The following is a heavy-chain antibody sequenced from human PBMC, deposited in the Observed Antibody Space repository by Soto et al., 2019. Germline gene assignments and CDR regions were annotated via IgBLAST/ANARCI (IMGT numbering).Heavy chain of an antibody. V-gene: IGHV3-30*18. J-gene: IGHJ6*02. Sequence: QVQLVESGGGVVQPGRSLRLSCAASGFTFSSYGMHWVRQAPGKGLEWVAVISYDGSNKYYADSVKGRFTISRDNSKNTLYLQMNSLRAEDTAVYYCAKGPRGSGWSIPFLYYGMDVWGQGTTVTVSS. CDR3: AKGPRGSGWSIPFLYYGMDV. CDR1: GFTFSSYG. D-gene: IGHD6-19*01. CDR2: ISYDGSNK.